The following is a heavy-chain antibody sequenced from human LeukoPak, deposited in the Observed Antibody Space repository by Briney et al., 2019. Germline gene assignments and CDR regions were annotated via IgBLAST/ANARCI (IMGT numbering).Heavy chain of an antibody. J-gene: IGHJ3*01. CDR1: GFTIGSYW. D-gene: IGHD2/OR15-2a*01. V-gene: IGHV3-7*01. CDR2: KRQDGSEK. Sequence: PGGSLRLSCAGSGFTIGSYWMSWVRQAPGKGLEWVANKRQDGSEKYYVDSVKGRLTISRDNAKNSLYLQMNSLRAEDTGIYYCARAGYYGDDAFDLWGQGTMVTVSS. CDR3: ARAGYYGDDAFDL.